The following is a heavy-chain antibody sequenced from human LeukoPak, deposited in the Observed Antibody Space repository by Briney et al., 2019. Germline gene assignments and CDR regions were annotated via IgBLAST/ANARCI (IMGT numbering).Heavy chain of an antibody. V-gene: IGHV4-34*01. J-gene: IGHJ6*02. D-gene: IGHD6-13*01. CDR1: GGSFNDYY. CDR2: IRHSGST. Sequence: SETLSLTCDVSGGSFNDYYWSWIRQPPGKGLEWIGEIRHSGSTDYNPSLKSRVTMSVDTSKNQFSLKLSSVTAADTAVYYCARRGSWSYYYAMDVWGQGTTVAVSS. CDR3: ARRGSWSYYYAMDV.